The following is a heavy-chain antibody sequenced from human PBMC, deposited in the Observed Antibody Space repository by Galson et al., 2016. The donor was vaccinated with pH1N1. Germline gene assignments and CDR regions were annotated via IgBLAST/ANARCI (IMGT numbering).Heavy chain of an antibody. CDR1: GYSFTDYW. CDR3: ARLRGSDFDS. V-gene: IGHV5-51*03. D-gene: IGHD3-16*01. J-gene: IGHJ4*02. CDR2: IFPGDSDT. Sequence: QSGAEVKKPGESLKISCKASGYSFTDYWIGWVRQMTGKGPGWMGIIFPGDSDTRYSPSFQGQVTISADKSINTAYLQWSSLKASDTAIYYCARLRGSDFDSWGQGTLVTVST.